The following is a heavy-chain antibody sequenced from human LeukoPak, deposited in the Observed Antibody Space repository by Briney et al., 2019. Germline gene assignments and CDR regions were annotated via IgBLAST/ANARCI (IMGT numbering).Heavy chain of an antibody. J-gene: IGHJ4*02. D-gene: IGHD1-26*01. CDR3: ARVGAAYQDSNY. Sequence: ASVKVSCKTSGYTFTAFFIHWVRQAPGQGLEWMGWLSPNSGGTNYAQKFQGRVTMTRDTSISTAYMELSRLRSDDTAVYFCARVGAAYQDSNYWGQGTLVTVSS. CDR1: GYTFTAFF. V-gene: IGHV1-2*02. CDR2: LSPNSGGT.